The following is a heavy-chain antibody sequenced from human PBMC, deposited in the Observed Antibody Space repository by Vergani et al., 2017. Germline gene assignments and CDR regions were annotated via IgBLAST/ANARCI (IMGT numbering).Heavy chain of an antibody. V-gene: IGHV3-30*02. J-gene: IGHJ6*02. Sequence: QVQLVESGGGVVQPGGSLRLSCAASGFTFSSYGMHWVRQAPGKGLEWVAFICYDGSNDYYADSVKGRFTISRDNSKNTLYLQMNSLRAEDTAVYYCAKEGAEVPSYGMDVWGQGTTVTVSS. CDR2: ICYDGSND. CDR1: GFTFSSYG. D-gene: IGHD1-1*01. CDR3: AKEGAEVPSYGMDV.